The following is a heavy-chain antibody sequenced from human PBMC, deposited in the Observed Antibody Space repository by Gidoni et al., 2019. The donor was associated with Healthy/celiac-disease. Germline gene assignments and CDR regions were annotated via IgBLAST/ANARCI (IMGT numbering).Heavy chain of an antibody. CDR3: AKDPSGDSGSYYSASEYFQH. J-gene: IGHJ1*01. Sequence: EVQLLESGGGLVQPGGSLRLSCAASGFTFSSYAMTWVRQAPGKGLEWVSAISGSGGSTYYADSVKGRFTISRDNSKNTLYLQMNSLRAEDTAVYYCAKDPSGDSGSYYSASEYFQHWGQGTLVTVSS. CDR1: GFTFSSYA. V-gene: IGHV3-23*01. CDR2: ISGSGGST. D-gene: IGHD1-26*01.